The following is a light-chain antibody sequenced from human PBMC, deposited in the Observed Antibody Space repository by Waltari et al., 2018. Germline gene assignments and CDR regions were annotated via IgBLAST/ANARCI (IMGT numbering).Light chain of an antibody. CDR1: QNINRF. CDR3: QQSYSTWT. V-gene: IGKV1-39*01. Sequence: DIQMTQSPSSLSASVGDRVTITCRASQNINRFLIRYQQKPGRAPKLLIYSASSLHSGVPSRFSGSGSGTDYTLTISSLQPEDFATYYCQQSYSTWTSGHGTKVEI. J-gene: IGKJ1*01. CDR2: SAS.